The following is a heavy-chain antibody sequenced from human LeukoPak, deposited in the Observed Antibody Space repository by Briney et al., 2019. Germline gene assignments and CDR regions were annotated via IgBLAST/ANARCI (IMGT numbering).Heavy chain of an antibody. CDR3: ARVEQQLPRDDY. V-gene: IGHV4-39*07. Sequence: KPSETLSLTCTVSGGSISSSSYYWGWIRQPPGKGLEWIGSIYYSGSTYYNPSLKSRVTISVDTSKNQFSLKLSSVTAADTAVYYCARVEQQLPRDDYWGQGTLVTVSS. D-gene: IGHD6-13*01. CDR2: IYYSGST. J-gene: IGHJ4*02. CDR1: GGSISSSSYY.